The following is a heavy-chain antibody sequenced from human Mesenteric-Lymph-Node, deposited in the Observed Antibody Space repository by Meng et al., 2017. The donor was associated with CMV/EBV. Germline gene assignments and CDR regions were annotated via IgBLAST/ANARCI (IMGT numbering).Heavy chain of an antibody. D-gene: IGHD3-22*01. J-gene: IGHJ4*02. CDR1: GGTFSSYA. CDR3: ARVPAPYYYDTSGPFDY. Sequence: SVKVSCKASGGTFSSYAISWVRQAPGQGLEWMGGIIPIFGTANYAQKFQGRVTITTDESTSTAYMELGSLRSDDTAIYYCARVPAPYYYDTSGPFDYWGQGTLVTVSS. CDR2: IIPIFGTA. V-gene: IGHV1-69*05.